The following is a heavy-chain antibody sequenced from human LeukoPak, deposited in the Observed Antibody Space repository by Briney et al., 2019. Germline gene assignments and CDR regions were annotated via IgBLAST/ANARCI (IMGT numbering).Heavy chain of an antibody. CDR3: ARMGDSSGWFSLFDY. Sequence: PSETLSLTCTVSGGSISSSSYYWGWIRQPPGKGLEWIGSIYYSGSTYYNPSLKSRVTISVDTSKNQFSLKLSSVTAADTAVYYCARMGDSSGWFSLFDYWGQGTLVTVSS. CDR2: IYYSGST. D-gene: IGHD6-19*01. V-gene: IGHV4-39*07. CDR1: GGSISSSSYY. J-gene: IGHJ4*02.